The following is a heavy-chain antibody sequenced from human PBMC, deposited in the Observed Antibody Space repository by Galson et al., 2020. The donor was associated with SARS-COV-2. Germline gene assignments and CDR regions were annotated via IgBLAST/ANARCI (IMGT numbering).Heavy chain of an antibody. CDR2: MNPNSGNT. V-gene: IGHV1-8*01. D-gene: IGHD2-2*01. J-gene: IGHJ6*02. CDR1: GYTFTSYD. CDR3: ARGPPYCSSTSCYPDYYYGMDV. Sequence: ASVKVSCKASGYTFTSYDINWVRQATGQGLEWMGWMNPNSGNTGYAQKFQGRVTMTRNTSISTAYMELSSLRSEDTAVYYCARGPPYCSSTSCYPDYYYGMDVWGQGTTVTVSS.